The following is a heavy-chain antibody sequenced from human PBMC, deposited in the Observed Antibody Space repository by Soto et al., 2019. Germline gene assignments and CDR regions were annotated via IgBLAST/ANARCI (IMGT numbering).Heavy chain of an antibody. CDR3: ARRITGDPHFDL. Sequence: QLQLQESGPGLVKPSETLSLTCTVSDGSISSYYWSWIRQPPGKGLEWIGYVYSNGDTSFNPSLNRRVTISVATSRNRFSLRLNSVTAADTAVYYCARRITGDPHFDLWGRGTLVTVSS. J-gene: IGHJ2*01. V-gene: IGHV4-59*12. CDR2: VYSNGDT. CDR1: DGSISSYY. D-gene: IGHD1-20*01.